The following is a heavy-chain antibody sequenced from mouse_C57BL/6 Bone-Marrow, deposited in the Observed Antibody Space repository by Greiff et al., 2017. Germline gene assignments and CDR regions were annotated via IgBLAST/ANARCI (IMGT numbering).Heavy chain of an antibody. CDR2: IHPNSGST. Sequence: QVQLQQPGAELVKPGASVKLSCKASGYTFTSYWMHWVKQRPGQGLEWIGMIHPNSGSTNYNEKFKSKATLPVDKSSSTAYRQLSSLTSEDSAVYYCAGGYPWDFDVWGTGTTVTGSS. CDR1: GYTFTSYW. D-gene: IGHD2-2*01. J-gene: IGHJ1*03. V-gene: IGHV1-64*01. CDR3: AGGYPWDFDV.